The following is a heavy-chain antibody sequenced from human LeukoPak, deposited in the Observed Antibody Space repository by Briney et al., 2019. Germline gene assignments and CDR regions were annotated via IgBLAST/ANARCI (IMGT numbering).Heavy chain of an antibody. J-gene: IGHJ4*02. D-gene: IGHD1-26*01. V-gene: IGHV4-4*02. CDR3: TRESGAFSPFGF. CDR2: VHLSGAS. CDR1: GGSILTTNW. Sequence: SGTLSLTCAVSGGSILTTNWWSWVRQPPGKGLEWIGEVHLSGASNYNLSLKSRVNMSIDKSKNQLSLELTSVTAADTAIYYCTRESGAFSPFGFWGQGTLVTVSS.